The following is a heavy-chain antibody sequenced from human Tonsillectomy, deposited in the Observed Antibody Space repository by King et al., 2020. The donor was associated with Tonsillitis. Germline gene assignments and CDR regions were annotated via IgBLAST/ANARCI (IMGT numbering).Heavy chain of an antibody. V-gene: IGHV2-5*02. CDR3: AHRTRTETNEWELAFDY. J-gene: IGHJ4*02. CDR2: IYWDDDK. CDR1: GFSLSTSGVG. D-gene: IGHD1-26*01. Sequence: ITLKESGPTLVKPTQTLTLTCTFSGFSLSTSGVGVGWIRQPPGKALEWLALIYWDDDKRYSPSLKSRLTITKDTSKNQVVLTMTNMDPVDTATYYCAHRTRTETNEWELAFDYWGQGTLVTVSS.